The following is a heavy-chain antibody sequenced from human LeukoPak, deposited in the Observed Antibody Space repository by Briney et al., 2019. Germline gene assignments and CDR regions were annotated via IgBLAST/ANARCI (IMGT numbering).Heavy chain of an antibody. CDR1: GFTFRSYW. Sequence: GGSLRLSCAASGFTFRSYWMHWVRQAPGKGLVWVSRINRDGSSTNYADSVKGRFTISRDNAKNTLYLQINSLRADDTAGYYCARDTSSHFDYWGQGTLVTVSS. D-gene: IGHD2-2*01. J-gene: IGHJ4*02. CDR2: INRDGSST. V-gene: IGHV3-74*01. CDR3: ARDTSSHFDY.